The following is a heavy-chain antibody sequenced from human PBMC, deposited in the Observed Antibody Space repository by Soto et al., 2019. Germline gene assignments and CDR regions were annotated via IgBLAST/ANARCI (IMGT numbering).Heavy chain of an antibody. V-gene: IGHV3-64D*08. CDR3: VKEGGRRLWFGRYGMDV. J-gene: IGHJ6*02. D-gene: IGHD3-10*01. CDR2: ISSNGGST. Sequence: GGSLRLSCSASGFTFSSYAMHWVRQAPGKGLEYVSAISSNGGSTYYADSVKGRFTISRDNSKNTLYLQMSSLGAEDTAVYYCVKEGGRRLWFGRYGMDVWGQGTTVTVSS. CDR1: GFTFSSYA.